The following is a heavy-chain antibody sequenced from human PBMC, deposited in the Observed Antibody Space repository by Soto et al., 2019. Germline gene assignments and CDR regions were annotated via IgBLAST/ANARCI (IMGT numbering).Heavy chain of an antibody. V-gene: IGHV3-64*01. CDR1: GFTFSTYA. J-gene: IGHJ4*02. D-gene: IGHD5-18*01. Sequence: EVQLVESGGGLVQPGGSLRLSCAASGFTFSTYAMQWVRQAPGKGLEFVSSISSNGGTTNYAYSVKGRFTISRDNSRDTLYLQMGSLRPENMAVYYCARDGRAMNDYRGQGTLVTVSS. CDR3: ARDGRAMNDY. CDR2: ISSNGGTT.